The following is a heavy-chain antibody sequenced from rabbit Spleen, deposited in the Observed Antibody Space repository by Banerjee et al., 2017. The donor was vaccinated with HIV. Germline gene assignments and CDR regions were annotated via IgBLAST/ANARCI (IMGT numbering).Heavy chain of an antibody. V-gene: IGHV1S40*01. J-gene: IGHJ4*01. D-gene: IGHD4-1*01. Sequence: QSLEESGGDLVKPGASLTLTCKVSGFDFTSTYYMCWVRQAPGKGLELIACINMVTGKSVYASWAKGRFIMSKTSSTTVTLQMTSLTAADTATYFCARSGYVGWGGDGDLTGNKLWGPGTLVTVS. CDR1: GFDFTSTYY. CDR3: ARSGYVGWGGDGDLTGNKL. CDR2: INMVTGKS.